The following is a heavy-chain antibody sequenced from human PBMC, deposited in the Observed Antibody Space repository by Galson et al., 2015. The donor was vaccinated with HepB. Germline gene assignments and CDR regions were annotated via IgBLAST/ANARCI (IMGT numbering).Heavy chain of an antibody. Sequence: SVKVSCKASGYSFNAFLLHWVRQAPGQGLEWMGRININSGDTNYAQKFQGRVNMTRDMSTSVAYMELRSLTLDDTAAYYCAREDGSYGSYCDYWGQGSLVTVSS. CDR3: AREDGSYGSYCDY. V-gene: IGHV1-2*06. CDR1: GYSFNAFL. J-gene: IGHJ4*02. D-gene: IGHD1-26*01. CDR2: ININSGDT.